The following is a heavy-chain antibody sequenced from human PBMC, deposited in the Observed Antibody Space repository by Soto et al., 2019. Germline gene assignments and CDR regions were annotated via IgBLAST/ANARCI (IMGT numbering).Heavy chain of an antibody. J-gene: IGHJ4*02. CDR3: ARVGRAAAGMANDY. Sequence: EVQLVESGGGLVQPGGSLRLSCAASGFTVSSNYMSWVRQAPGKGLEWVSVIYSGGSTYYADSVKGRFTISRHNSKNTLYLQMNSLRAEDTAVYYCARVGRAAAGMANDYWGQGTLVTVSS. D-gene: IGHD6-13*01. CDR1: GFTVSSNY. V-gene: IGHV3-53*04. CDR2: IYSGGST.